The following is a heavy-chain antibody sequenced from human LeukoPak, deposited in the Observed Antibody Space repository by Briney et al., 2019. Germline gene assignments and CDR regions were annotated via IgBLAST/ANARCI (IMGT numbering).Heavy chain of an antibody. CDR1: GYTFTNYA. D-gene: IGHD3-3*01. J-gene: IGHJ5*02. V-gene: IGHV1-3*01. Sequence: ASVKVSCKASGYTFTNYAMHWVRQAPGQRLEWMGWINSGNGNTKYSQKFQGRVTITRDTSASTAYMELSSLRSEDTAVYYCARDGVWQHLFDPWGQGTLVTVSS. CDR2: INSGNGNT. CDR3: ARDGVWQHLFDP.